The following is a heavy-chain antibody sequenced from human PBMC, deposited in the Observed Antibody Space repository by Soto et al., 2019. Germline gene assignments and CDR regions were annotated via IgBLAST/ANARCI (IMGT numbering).Heavy chain of an antibody. CDR2: MNPNSGNT. V-gene: IGHV1-8*01. CDR3: ARGISEKYEGKWFGELFDTRWFDP. J-gene: IGHJ5*02. D-gene: IGHD3-10*01. CDR1: GYTFTSYD. Sequence: VASVKVSCKASGYTFTSYDINWVRQATGQGLEWMGWMNPNSGNTGYAQKFQGRVTMTRNTSISTAYMELSSLRSEDTAVYYCARGISEKYEGKWFGELFDTRWFDPWGQGTLVTVSS.